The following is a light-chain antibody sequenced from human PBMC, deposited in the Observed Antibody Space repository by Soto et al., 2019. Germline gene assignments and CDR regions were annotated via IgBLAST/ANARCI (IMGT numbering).Light chain of an antibody. V-gene: IGLV2-14*03. Sequence: QSVLTQPASVSGSPGQSITISCTGTISDVGGYNFVSWYQQYPGKAPKLMICDVSNRPSGVSNRFSGSKSGNTASLTISGLQAEDEADYYCRSFTGSNYVFGTGTKVPV. CDR2: DVS. CDR3: RSFTGSNYV. J-gene: IGLJ1*01. CDR1: ISDVGGYNF.